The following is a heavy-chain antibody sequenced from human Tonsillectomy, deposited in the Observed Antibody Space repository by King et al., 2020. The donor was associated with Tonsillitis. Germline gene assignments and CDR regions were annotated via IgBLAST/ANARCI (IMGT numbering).Heavy chain of an antibody. D-gene: IGHD2-2*01. Sequence: VQLVESGGGLIQPGGSLRLSCAASGFTVSSNYMSWVRQAPGQGLEWVSVIYSGGSTYYADSVKGRFTISRDNSKNTLYLQMNSLRAEDTAVYYCARGHDCSSTSCYEKDYYYSMDVWGKGTTVTVSS. CDR3: ARGHDCSSTSCYEKDYYYSMDV. V-gene: IGHV3-53*01. CDR1: GFTVSSNY. J-gene: IGHJ6*03. CDR2: IYSGGST.